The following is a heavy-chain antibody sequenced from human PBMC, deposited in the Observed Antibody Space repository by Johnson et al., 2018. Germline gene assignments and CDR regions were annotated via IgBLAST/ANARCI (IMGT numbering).Heavy chain of an antibody. CDR1: GFTFSSYS. J-gene: IGHJ6*02. CDR3: AREMGSGWEPYYYYGMDV. D-gene: IGHD6-19*01. CDR2: ISSSSSYL. Sequence: VQLVQSGGGVVQPRGSLRLSCAASGFTFSSYSMNWVRPAPGKGLEWVSSISSSSSYLYYADSVKGRFTISRDNAKNSLYLQINSLRAEDTAVYYCAREMGSGWEPYYYYGMDVWGQGTTVTVSS. V-gene: IGHV3-21*01.